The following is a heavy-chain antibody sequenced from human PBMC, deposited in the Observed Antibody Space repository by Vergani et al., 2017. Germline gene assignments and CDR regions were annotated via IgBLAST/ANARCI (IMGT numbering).Heavy chain of an antibody. J-gene: IGHJ3*02. CDR2: ISSSSSSI. CDR1: GFTFSSYS. D-gene: IGHD2-15*01. Sequence: EVQLVESGGGLVKPGGSLRLSCAASGFTFSSYSMNWVRQAPGKGLEWVSSISSSSSSIYYADSVKGRFTISRDNAKNSLYLQMNSRRAEDTAVYYCARGTYCSGGSCYSSDAFDIWGQGTMVTVSS. CDR3: ARGTYCSGGSCYSSDAFDI. V-gene: IGHV3-21*01.